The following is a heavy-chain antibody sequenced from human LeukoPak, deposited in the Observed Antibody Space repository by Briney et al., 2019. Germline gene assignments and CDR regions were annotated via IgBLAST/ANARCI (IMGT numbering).Heavy chain of an antibody. J-gene: IGHJ4*02. Sequence: SETLSLTCTVSGGSISSYYWSWIRQPPGKGLEWIGYIYYSGSTNYNPSLKSRVTISVDTSKNQFSLKLSSVTAADTAVYYCARGPYRSIAARPNPFDYWGQGTLVTVSS. CDR1: GGSISSYY. CDR2: IYYSGST. CDR3: ARGPYRSIAARPNPFDY. V-gene: IGHV4-59*01. D-gene: IGHD6-6*01.